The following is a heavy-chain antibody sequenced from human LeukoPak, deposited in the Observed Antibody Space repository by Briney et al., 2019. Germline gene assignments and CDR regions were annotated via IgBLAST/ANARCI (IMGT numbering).Heavy chain of an antibody. D-gene: IGHD2-2*01. Sequence: GGSLRLSCAASGSTFSSYGMHWVYQAPGKGLEWVAVIWYGGSNKYYADSVKGRFTISRDNAKNSLYLQMNSLRAEDTAVYYCARDSMDYFDYWGQGTLVTVSS. V-gene: IGHV3-33*08. J-gene: IGHJ4*02. CDR3: ARDSMDYFDY. CDR2: IWYGGSNK. CDR1: GSTFSSYG.